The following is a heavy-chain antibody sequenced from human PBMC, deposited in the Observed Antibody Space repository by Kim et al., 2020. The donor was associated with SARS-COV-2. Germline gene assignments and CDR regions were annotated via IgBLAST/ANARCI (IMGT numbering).Heavy chain of an antibody. J-gene: IGHJ5*02. Sequence: YTPDSVKGSFTIPRDNSKNPLYLQMNGLRAEDTAVYYCARSSRWDNWFDPGGQGTLVTVSS. CDR3: ARSSRWDNWFDP. D-gene: IGHD6-13*01. V-gene: IGHV3-66*01.